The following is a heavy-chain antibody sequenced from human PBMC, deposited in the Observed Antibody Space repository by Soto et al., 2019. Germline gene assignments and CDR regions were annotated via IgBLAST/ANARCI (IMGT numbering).Heavy chain of an antibody. J-gene: IGHJ6*02. V-gene: IGHV4-34*01. CDR2: INHSGST. CDR3: ERGLMRRRELLGQYSYDMEV. CDR1: GGSFRGYY. D-gene: IGHD1-7*01. Sequence: SETLSLTCSVYGGSFRGYYWNWIRQPPGKGLEWIGEINHSGSTNYNPSLKSRVTISLDTSKNQFSLKVSSVTAADTAVYYCERGLMRRRELLGQYSYDMEVWGRGTTVT.